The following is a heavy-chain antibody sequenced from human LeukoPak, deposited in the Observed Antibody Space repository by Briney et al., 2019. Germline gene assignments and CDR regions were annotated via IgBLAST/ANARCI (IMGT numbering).Heavy chain of an antibody. CDR2: ISGSGGST. D-gene: IGHD6-19*01. CDR1: GFTFSSYA. CDR3: AKDYSSGWYGVGFDY. J-gene: IGHJ4*02. V-gene: IGHV3-23*01. Sequence: GGSLRLSCAASGFTFSSYAMSWVRQAPGKGLEWVSAISGSGGSTYYADSVKGRFTISRDNSRNTLYLQMNSLRAEDTAVYYCAKDYSSGWYGVGFDYWGQGALVTVSS.